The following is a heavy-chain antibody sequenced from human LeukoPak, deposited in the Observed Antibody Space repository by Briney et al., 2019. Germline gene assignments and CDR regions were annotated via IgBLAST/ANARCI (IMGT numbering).Heavy chain of an antibody. V-gene: IGHV1-2*04. Sequence: ASVKVSCKASGYTFTSYGISWVRQAPGQGLEWMGWINPNSGGTNYAQKFQGWVTMTRDTSISTAYMELSRLRSDDTAVYYCARDSGGYPNVQELNGMDVWGQGTTVTVSS. CDR3: ARDSGGYPNVQELNGMDV. D-gene: IGHD1-26*01. CDR2: INPNSGGT. J-gene: IGHJ6*02. CDR1: GYTFTSYG.